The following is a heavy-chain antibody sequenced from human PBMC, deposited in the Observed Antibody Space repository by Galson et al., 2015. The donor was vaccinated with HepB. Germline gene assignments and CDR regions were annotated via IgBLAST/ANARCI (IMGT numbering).Heavy chain of an antibody. CDR3: ARSTVAVPWDAFDI. CDR1: GDSVSSNSAA. V-gene: IGHV6-1*01. J-gene: IGHJ3*02. Sequence: CAISGDSVSSNSAAWNWIRQSPSRGLEWLGRTYYRSKWYNDYAVSVKSRITINPDTSKNQFSLQLNSVTPEDTAVYYCARSTVAVPWDAFDIWGQGTTVTVSS. D-gene: IGHD4-23*01. CDR2: TYYRSKWYN.